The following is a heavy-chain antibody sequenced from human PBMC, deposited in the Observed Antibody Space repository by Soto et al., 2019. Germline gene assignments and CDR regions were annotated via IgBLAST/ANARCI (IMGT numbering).Heavy chain of an antibody. Sequence: EVQVLESGGGLVQSGGYLRLSCVASGFTFKNFAMGWVRRAPGKGLEWISAIGGTSGGTYYADSVTGRFTISRDNSKNTVYLHLNSLRTEDTAIYYCLKRRGDGYFDLWGRGTLVTV. CDR2: IGGTSGGT. J-gene: IGHJ2*01. D-gene: IGHD7-27*01. V-gene: IGHV3-23*01. CDR3: LKRRGDGYFDL. CDR1: GFTFKNFA.